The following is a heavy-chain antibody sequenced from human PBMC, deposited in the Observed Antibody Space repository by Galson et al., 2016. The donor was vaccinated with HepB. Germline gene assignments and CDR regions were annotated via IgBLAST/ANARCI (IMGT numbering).Heavy chain of an antibody. V-gene: IGHV4/OR15-8*01. CDR1: GGSIRSSTW. J-gene: IGHJ6*02. D-gene: IGHD3-9*01. CDR3: ARSSMDILTGYPPGLGLDV. CDR2: IYHSGSA. Sequence: SETLSLTCIVSGGSIRSSTWWSWVRQTPDKGLEWIGEIYHSGSANYNPSLKSRVTISVDKSNNHFSLRLISVTAADTAVYYCARSSMDILTGYPPGLGLDVWGQGTTVIVSS.